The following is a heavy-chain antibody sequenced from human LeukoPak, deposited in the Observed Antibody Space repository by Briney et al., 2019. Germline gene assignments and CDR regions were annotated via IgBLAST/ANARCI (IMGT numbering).Heavy chain of an antibody. D-gene: IGHD3-16*01. CDR1: GGSISTYY. CDR3: ARRVTGRGTFYFDY. V-gene: IGHV4-59*08. Sequence: SETLSLTCTVSGGSISTYYWTWIRQPPGKGLEWIGYIYYSGNTNYNPALKSRVTISLDTSRNQFSLKLNSVTVADTAVYYCARRVTGRGTFYFDYWGQGSLITVSS. CDR2: IYYSGNT. J-gene: IGHJ4*02.